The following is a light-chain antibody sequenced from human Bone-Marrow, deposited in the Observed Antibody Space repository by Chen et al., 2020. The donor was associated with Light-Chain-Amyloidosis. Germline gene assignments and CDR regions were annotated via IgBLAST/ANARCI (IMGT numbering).Light chain of an antibody. V-gene: IGLV3-21*02. J-gene: IGLJ3*02. Sequence: SYVLTQPSSVSVAPGQTATIACGGNNIGSTSVHWYQQTPGQAPLLVVYDDSDRPSVIPDRLSGSNSGNTTTLTISRGEAGDEADYYCQVWDRSSDRPVFGGGTKLTVL. CDR2: DDS. CDR1: NIGSTS. CDR3: QVWDRSSDRPV.